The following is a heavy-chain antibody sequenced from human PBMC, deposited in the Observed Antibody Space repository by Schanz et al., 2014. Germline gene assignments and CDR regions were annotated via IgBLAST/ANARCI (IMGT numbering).Heavy chain of an antibody. CDR3: ARGLGDERWLDLNEAFDI. V-gene: IGHV1-69*02. J-gene: IGHJ3*02. CDR2: IIPILGIT. Sequence: QVQLVQSGAEVMKPGSSVKVSCKASGGTFSSYTINWVRQAPGQGLEWMGRIIPILGITNVAQTFQDRVTITADKSTSTAYMELSSLRSEDTAVYYCARGLGDERWLDLNEAFDIWGQGTTVTVS. D-gene: IGHD6-19*01. CDR1: GGTFSSYT.